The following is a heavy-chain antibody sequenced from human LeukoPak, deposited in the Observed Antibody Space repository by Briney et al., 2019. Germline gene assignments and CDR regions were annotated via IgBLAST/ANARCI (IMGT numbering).Heavy chain of an antibody. J-gene: IGHJ6*02. CDR1: GFTFSASV. Sequence: GGSLRLSCAASGFTFSASVMYWVRPAPGKGLEWVGRIRSKANSYATAYTASVKGRFTISRDDSMNTAYLQMSSLKAEDTAVYYCTRSGIFYYGMDVWGQGTTVTVSS. CDR2: IRSKANSYAT. V-gene: IGHV3-73*01. CDR3: TRSGIFYYGMDV. D-gene: IGHD3-10*01.